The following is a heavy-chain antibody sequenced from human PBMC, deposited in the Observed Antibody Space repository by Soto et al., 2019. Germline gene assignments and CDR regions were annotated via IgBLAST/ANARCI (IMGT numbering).Heavy chain of an antibody. CDR3: ENDPWISDYYNTGAYDS. Sequence: GGSLRLSCAASGFTFSTYAMSWVRQAPGEGLEWVSSIGGSGTTTFYADSVKGRFTISRDNSKNTLYLEMNRLRGDDTALYYCENDPWISDYYNTGAYDSWGQGTRVTVSS. CDR1: GFTFSTYA. D-gene: IGHD3-22*01. V-gene: IGHV3-23*01. CDR2: IGGSGTTT. J-gene: IGHJ4*02.